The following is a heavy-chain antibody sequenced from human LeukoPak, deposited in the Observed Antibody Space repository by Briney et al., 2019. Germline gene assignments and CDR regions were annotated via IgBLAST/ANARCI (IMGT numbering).Heavy chain of an antibody. Sequence: ASVNVSCKASGCTFNSYAISWVRQAPGQGLEWMGRIIPILDIPNYAQKFQGRVTITADKSTRTAYMELSSLRSEDTAVYYCARGVGNSDFDYWGQGTLVTVSS. V-gene: IGHV1-69*04. CDR2: IIPILDIP. CDR1: GCTFNSYA. J-gene: IGHJ4*02. D-gene: IGHD4-23*01. CDR3: ARGVGNSDFDY.